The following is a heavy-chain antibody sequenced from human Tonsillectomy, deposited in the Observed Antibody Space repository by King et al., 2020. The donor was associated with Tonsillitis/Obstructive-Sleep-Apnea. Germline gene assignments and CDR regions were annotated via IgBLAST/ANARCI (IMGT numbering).Heavy chain of an antibody. CDR2: IYYSGST. J-gene: IGHJ4*02. V-gene: IGHV4-39*01. Sequence: PLQESGPGLVKPSETLSLTCTVSGGSVSSSSYYWGWIRQPPGKGLEWIGSIYYSGSTYYNPSLKSRVTISVDTSKNQFSLKLTSVTAADTAVYYCARQGSLDYWGQGTLVTVSS. CDR1: GGSVSSSSYY. CDR3: ARQGSLDY.